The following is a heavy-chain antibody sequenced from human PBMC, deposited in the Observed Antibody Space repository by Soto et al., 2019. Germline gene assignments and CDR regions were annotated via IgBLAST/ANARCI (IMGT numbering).Heavy chain of an antibody. V-gene: IGHV1-69*13. D-gene: IGHD3-22*01. CDR1: GGTFSSYA. CDR3: ARLFRRYYDRSGSEGAFDI. Sequence: ASVKVSCKASGGTFSSYAISWVRQAPGQGLEWMGGIIPIFGTANYAQKFQGRVTITADESTSTAYMELSSLRSEDTAVYYCARLFRRYYDRSGSEGAFDIWRQGTMVTVSS. J-gene: IGHJ3*02. CDR2: IIPIFGTA.